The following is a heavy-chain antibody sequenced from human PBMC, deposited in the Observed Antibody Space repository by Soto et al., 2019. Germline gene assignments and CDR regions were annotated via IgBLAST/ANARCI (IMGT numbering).Heavy chain of an antibody. D-gene: IGHD4-17*01. V-gene: IGHV3-9*01. J-gene: IGHJ5*01. Sequence: EVQLVESGGGLVQPGRSLRLSCAASGFIFDDYAMHWVRQVPGKGLEWVSGISWKSGTMGYAASVRGRFTISRDNAKNSLFLQMNSLRAEDTAFYYCAKGGGTVTTGNWFDFWGQGTLVTVSS. CDR2: ISWKSGTM. CDR1: GFIFDDYA. CDR3: AKGGGTVTTGNWFDF.